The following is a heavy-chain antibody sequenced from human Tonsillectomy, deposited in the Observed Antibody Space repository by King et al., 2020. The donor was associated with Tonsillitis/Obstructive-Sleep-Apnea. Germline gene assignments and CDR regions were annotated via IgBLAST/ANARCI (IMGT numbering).Heavy chain of an antibody. CDR2: IKSKTDGGTT. Sequence: VQLVESGGGLVKPGGSLRLSCAASGFTFSNAWMSWVRQAPGKGLEWVGRIKSKTDGGTTDYAAPVKGRFTISRDDSKNTLYLQMNSLKTEDTAVYYCTTGSPNSDGDAFDIWGQGTMVTVSS. J-gene: IGHJ3*02. V-gene: IGHV3-15*01. CDR3: TTGSPNSDGDAFDI. D-gene: IGHD2-21*01. CDR1: GFTFSNAW.